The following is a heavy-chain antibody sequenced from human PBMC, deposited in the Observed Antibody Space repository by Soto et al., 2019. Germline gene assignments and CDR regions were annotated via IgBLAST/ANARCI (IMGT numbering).Heavy chain of an antibody. CDR2: INHSGST. D-gene: IGHD3-3*01. J-gene: IGHJ4*02. Sequence: SETLSLTCAVYGGSFSGYYWSWIRQPPGKGLEWIGEINHSGSTNYNPSLKSRVTISVDTSKNQFSLKLSSVTAADTAVYYCARGRDVLRFLEWSPYYFDYWGQGTLVTVSS. CDR3: ARGRDVLRFLEWSPYYFDY. V-gene: IGHV4-34*01. CDR1: GGSFSGYY.